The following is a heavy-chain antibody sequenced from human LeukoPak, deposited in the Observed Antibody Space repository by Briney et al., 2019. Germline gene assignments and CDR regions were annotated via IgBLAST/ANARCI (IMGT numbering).Heavy chain of an antibody. D-gene: IGHD5-24*01. J-gene: IGHJ6*03. CDR2: VRYDGSNK. CDR3: ARAPRRDGYNFYYYYMDV. CDR1: GFTFSSYG. V-gene: IGHV3-30*02. Sequence: GGSLGLSCAASGFTFSSYGMHWVRQAPGKGLEWVAFVRYDGSNKYYADSVKGRFTISRDSSKNTLYLQMNSLRAEDTAVYYCARAPRRDGYNFYYYYMDVWGKGTTVTVSS.